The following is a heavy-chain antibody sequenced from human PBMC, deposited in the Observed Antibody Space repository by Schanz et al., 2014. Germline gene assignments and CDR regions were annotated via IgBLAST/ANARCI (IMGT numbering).Heavy chain of an antibody. J-gene: IGHJ6*02. V-gene: IGHV4-4*07. CDR3: AREKVDIVVIPGARRNYYYSGMDV. CDR1: GGSISSYY. D-gene: IGHD2-2*01. Sequence: QVQLQESGPGLVKPSETLSLTCSVSGGSISSYYWSWIRQPAGKGLEWIGCFYSSGSTNYNPSLQVVVHISMARSKNQSARKLSSVPAADTAVYYCAREKVDIVVIPGARRNYYYSGMDVGGQGTTVTVSS. CDR2: FYSSGST.